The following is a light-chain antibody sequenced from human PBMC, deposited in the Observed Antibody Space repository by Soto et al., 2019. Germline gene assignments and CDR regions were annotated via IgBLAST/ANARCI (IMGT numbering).Light chain of an antibody. V-gene: IGKV1-5*01. Sequence: DIQMTQSPSTLSASVVDRVTITCRSSQSISSWLAWYQQKPGKAPKLLIYDASSLESGVPSRFSGSGSGTEFTLTIRSLQPNDFATYYCQQYNDYSPWTCGQGTKVDIK. CDR2: DAS. CDR3: QQYNDYSPWT. J-gene: IGKJ1*01. CDR1: QSISSW.